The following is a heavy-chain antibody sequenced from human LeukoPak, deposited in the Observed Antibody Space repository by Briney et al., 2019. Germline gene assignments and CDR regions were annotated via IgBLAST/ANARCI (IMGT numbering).Heavy chain of an antibody. CDR1: GDSISSGDYY. Sequence: PSETLSLTCTVSGDSISSGDYYWCWIWQPAGKGLEWIGRISSSGSTNYNPSLKSRVTISVDTSKNQFSLKLSSVTAADTAVYFCARGPYSYDSSGAFDIWGQGTMVTVSS. D-gene: IGHD3-22*01. CDR2: ISSSGST. V-gene: IGHV4-61*02. J-gene: IGHJ3*02. CDR3: ARGPYSYDSSGAFDI.